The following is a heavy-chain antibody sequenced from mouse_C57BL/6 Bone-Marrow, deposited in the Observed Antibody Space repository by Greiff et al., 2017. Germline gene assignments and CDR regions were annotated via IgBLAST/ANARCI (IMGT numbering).Heavy chain of an antibody. CDR2: IDPSDSYT. CDR3: AIWASYCSNFYAMDY. V-gene: IGHV1-69*01. J-gene: IGHJ4*01. CDR1: GYTFTSYW. Sequence: QVQLQQSGAELVMPGASVKLSCKASGYTFTSYWMHWVKQRPGQGLEWIGEIDPSDSYTKYNQKFKGKSTLTVDKYSSTAYMQLSSLNSEDTAVYYCAIWASYCSNFYAMDYWGQGNSVTVSA. D-gene: IGHD2-5*01.